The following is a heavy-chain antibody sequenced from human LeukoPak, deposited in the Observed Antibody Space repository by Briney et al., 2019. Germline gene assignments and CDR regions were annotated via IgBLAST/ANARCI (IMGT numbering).Heavy chain of an antibody. CDR1: GGSISGYH. D-gene: IGHD3-22*01. V-gene: IGHV4-4*09. CDR3: ARHDSRGGAFDI. CDR2: THTSGDT. J-gene: IGHJ3*02. Sequence: PSETLSLTCTVPGGSISGYHWSWIRQPPGKGLEWIAYTHTSGDTIYNPSLKSRVGISLDTSKNQVFLNLNFVTAADTSVYYCARHDSRGGAFDIWGQGTMVTVSA.